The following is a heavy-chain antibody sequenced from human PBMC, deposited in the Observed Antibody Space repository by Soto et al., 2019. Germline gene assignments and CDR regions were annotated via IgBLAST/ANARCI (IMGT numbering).Heavy chain of an antibody. D-gene: IGHD6-13*01. J-gene: IGHJ4*02. Sequence: QVQLVESGGGVVQPGRSLRLSCAASGFTFSSYAMHWVRQAPGKGLEWVAVISYDGSNKYYADSVKGRFTISRDNSKNTLYLQMNSMRAEDTAVYYCARGGPIAAAGYQFDYWGQVTLVTVSS. CDR3: ARGGPIAAAGYQFDY. CDR2: ISYDGSNK. V-gene: IGHV3-30-3*01. CDR1: GFTFSSYA.